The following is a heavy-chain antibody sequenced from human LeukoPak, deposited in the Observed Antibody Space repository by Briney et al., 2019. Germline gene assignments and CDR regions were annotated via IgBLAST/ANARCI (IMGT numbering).Heavy chain of an antibody. D-gene: IGHD3-10*01. J-gene: IGHJ6*03. CDR1: GGTFSDYA. Sequence: SVKVSCKAFGGTFSDYAISWVRQAPGQGLEWMGGIIPIFRTANYAQKFQGRVTITTDASTSTAYMELSSLRSEDTAVYYCARNKFGYYYYYIDVWGKGTTVTVSS. V-gene: IGHV1-69*05. CDR2: IIPIFRTA. CDR3: ARNKFGYYYYYIDV.